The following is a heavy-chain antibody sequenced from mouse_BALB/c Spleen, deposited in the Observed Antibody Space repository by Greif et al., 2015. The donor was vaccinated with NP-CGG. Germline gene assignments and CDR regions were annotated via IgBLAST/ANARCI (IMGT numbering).Heavy chain of an antibody. V-gene: IGHV1-18*01. D-gene: IGHD1-1*01. Sequence: SGPELVKPGASVKIPCKASGYTFTDYNMDWVKQSHGKSLEWIGDINPNNGGTIYNQKFKGKATLTVDKSSSTAYMELRSLTSEDTAVYYCARGRRGAYGSSYYPPMDYWGQGTSVTVSS. CDR3: ARGRRGAYGSSYYPPMDY. J-gene: IGHJ4*01. CDR1: GYTFTDYN. CDR2: INPNNGGT.